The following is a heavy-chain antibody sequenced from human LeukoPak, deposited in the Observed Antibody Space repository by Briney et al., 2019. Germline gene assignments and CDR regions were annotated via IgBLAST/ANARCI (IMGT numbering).Heavy chain of an antibody. V-gene: IGHV3-20*01. CDR3: AREPGANAFDI. CDR2: INWYGGST. CDR1: GFTFDDYG. D-gene: IGHD2-2*01. J-gene: IGHJ3*02. Sequence: PGGSLRLSCAASGFTFDDYGMIGVRQAPGKGLEWVPGINWYGGSTDYAASVKGRFTISRDNAKNSLYLQMNSLRAEDTALYHCAREPGANAFDIWGQGTMVTVSS.